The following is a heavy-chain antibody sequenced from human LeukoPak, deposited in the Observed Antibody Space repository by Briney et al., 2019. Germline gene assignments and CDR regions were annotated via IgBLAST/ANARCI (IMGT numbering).Heavy chain of an antibody. D-gene: IGHD4-17*01. CDR1: GGSIRTRNHY. J-gene: IGHJ3*02. V-gene: IGHV4-39*01. Sequence: SETLSLTCSVSGGSIRTRNHYWVWIRQPPGKGLEWIGSIYQSGTAYYSLALQSRLTLFIDTSSNHFFLKMTSVTAADTGVYYCARHGTAVDGDYSAFDIWGQGTMVTVSP. CDR3: ARHGTAVDGDYSAFDI. CDR2: IYQSGTA.